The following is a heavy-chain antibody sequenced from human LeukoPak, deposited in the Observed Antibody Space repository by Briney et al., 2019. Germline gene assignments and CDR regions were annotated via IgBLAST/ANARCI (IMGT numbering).Heavy chain of an antibody. CDR2: LYSTGTT. V-gene: IGHV4-38-2*02. D-gene: IGHD6-19*01. CDR3: AGQWAVANTRRFAI. Sequence: SETLSLTCTVSGNFISSGFYWVWLRQTPEKGLQWIGSLYSTGTTYYNPSLAGRVTVSTDSSKNQLSLKLRSVTAADTAVYYCAGQWAVANTRRFAIWGQGSRVTVSS. CDR1: GNFISSGFY. J-gene: IGHJ3*02.